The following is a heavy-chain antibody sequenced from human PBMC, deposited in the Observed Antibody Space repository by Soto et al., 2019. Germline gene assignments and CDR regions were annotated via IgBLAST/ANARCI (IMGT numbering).Heavy chain of an antibody. D-gene: IGHD6-6*01. J-gene: IGHJ4*02. CDR2: ISNDENIK. CDR1: GFTFGNFG. CDR3: ARGLRSVLDY. Sequence: QVQLVESGGGVVQPGGSLRLSCVASGFTFGNFGMHWVRQAPGKGLEWVAVISNDENIKQYADSVRGRFAIARDNSKNTLYLQVTSLRAEDTAIYYCARGLRSVLDYWGQGALVTVSS. V-gene: IGHV3-33*01.